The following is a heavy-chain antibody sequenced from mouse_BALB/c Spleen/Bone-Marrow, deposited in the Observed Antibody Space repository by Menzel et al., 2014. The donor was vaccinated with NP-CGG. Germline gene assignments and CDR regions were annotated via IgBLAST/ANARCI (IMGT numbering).Heavy chain of an antibody. D-gene: IGHD2-14*01. CDR3: ARGGYDGRGFAY. J-gene: IGHJ3*01. CDR1: GYSITSGYY. CDR2: ISYDGSN. Sequence: ESGPGLVKPSQSLSLTCSVTGYSITSGYYWNWIRQFPGNKLEWMGYISYDGSNNYNPSLENRISITRDTSKNQFFLKLNSVTTEDTATYYCARGGYDGRGFAYWGQGTLVTVSA. V-gene: IGHV3-6*02.